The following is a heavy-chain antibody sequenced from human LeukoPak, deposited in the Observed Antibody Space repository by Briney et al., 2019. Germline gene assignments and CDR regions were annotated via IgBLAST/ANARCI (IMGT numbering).Heavy chain of an antibody. J-gene: IGHJ5*02. CDR1: GGSISSYY. CDR3: AREYYYDSSGYYYRWFDP. D-gene: IGHD3-22*01. CDR2: IYYSGST. V-gene: IGHV4-59*01. Sequence: PSETLSLTCTVSGGSISSYYWSWIRQPPGKGLGWIGYIYYSGSTNYNPSLKSRVTISVDTSKNQFSLKLSSVTAADTAVYYCAREYYYDSSGYYYRWFDPWGQGTLVTVSS.